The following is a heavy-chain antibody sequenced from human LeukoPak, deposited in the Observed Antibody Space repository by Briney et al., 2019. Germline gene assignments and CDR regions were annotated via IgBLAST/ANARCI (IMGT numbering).Heavy chain of an antibody. D-gene: IGHD2/OR15-2a*01. CDR1: GDSISSDY. J-gene: IGHJ3*02. V-gene: IGHV4-59*01. CDR2: IYSSGST. CDR3: ARLSRVKDAFDI. Sequence: SETLSLTCSVSGDSISSDYWSWFRQAPGKGLVWIGYIYSSGSTKYNPSLKSRLTLSVDTSKNQFSLKLTLVAAADTAVYYCARLSRVKDAFDIWGQGTVVTVSS.